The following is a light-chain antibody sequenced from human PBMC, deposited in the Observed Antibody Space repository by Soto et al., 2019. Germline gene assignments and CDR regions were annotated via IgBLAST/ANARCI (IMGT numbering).Light chain of an antibody. V-gene: IGLV3-21*02. CDR2: DDS. CDR1: SIGSKR. CDR3: QVWDSRSDHRV. J-gene: IGLJ3*02. Sequence: SYELTQPPSVSVAPGQTARITCGGNSIGSKRVHWYQQKPGQAPVLVVHDDSDRPSGIPDRLSGSNSGNTATLTISRVEAGDEADYYCQVWDSRSDHRVFGGGTKLTVL.